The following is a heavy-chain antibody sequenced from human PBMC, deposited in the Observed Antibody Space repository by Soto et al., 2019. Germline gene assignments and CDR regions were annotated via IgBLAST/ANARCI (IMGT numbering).Heavy chain of an antibody. CDR1: GGTFSSYA. CDR2: IIPIFGTA. V-gene: IGHV1-69*13. Sequence: SVKVSCKASGGTFSSYAISWVRQAPGQGLEWMGGIIPIFGTADYAQKFQGIVTITADESTSTAYMELSSLRSEDTAVYYCAIGRRQLRNSYGMDVWGQATTVTVS. CDR3: AIGRRQLRNSYGMDV. J-gene: IGHJ6*02. D-gene: IGHD2-2*01.